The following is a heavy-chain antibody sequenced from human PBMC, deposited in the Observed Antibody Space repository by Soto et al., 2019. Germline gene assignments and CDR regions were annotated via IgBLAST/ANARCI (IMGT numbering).Heavy chain of an antibody. Sequence: QVQLVQSGAEVKKPGSSVKVSCKASGGTFSSYAISWVRQAPGQGLEWMGGIIPIFGTANYVQKFQGRVTITADESTSTAYMELSSLRSEDTAVYYCARDRVEMATISPYYFDYWGQGTLVTVSS. J-gene: IGHJ4*02. V-gene: IGHV1-69*01. CDR3: ARDRVEMATISPYYFDY. D-gene: IGHD5-12*01. CDR1: GGTFSSYA. CDR2: IIPIFGTA.